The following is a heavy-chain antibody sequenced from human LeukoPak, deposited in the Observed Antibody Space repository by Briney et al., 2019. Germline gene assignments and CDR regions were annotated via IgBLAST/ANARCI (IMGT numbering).Heavy chain of an antibody. CDR2: IKQDGSEK. Sequence: TGGSLRLSCAASGFTFSSYWMSWVRQAPGKGLEWVANIKQDGSEKYYVDSVKGRFTISRDNAKNSLYLQMNSLRAEDTAVYYCARGLKRYTAMSNAFDIWGQGTMVTVSS. D-gene: IGHD5-18*01. CDR1: GFTFSSYW. J-gene: IGHJ3*02. CDR3: ARGLKRYTAMSNAFDI. V-gene: IGHV3-7*01.